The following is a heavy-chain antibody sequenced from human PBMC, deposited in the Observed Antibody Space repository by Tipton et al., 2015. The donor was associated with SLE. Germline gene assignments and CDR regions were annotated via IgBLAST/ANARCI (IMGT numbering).Heavy chain of an antibody. CDR3: ARVAPHYAILTGYYPYYFDS. D-gene: IGHD3-9*01. V-gene: IGHV4-34*01. CDR1: CGSFSGSY. J-gene: IGHJ4*02. CDR2: INHGGST. Sequence: TLSLTCAVYCGSFSGSYWSWIRQPPGKGLEWIGEINHGGSTNYNPSLKSRVTISVDTSKNQFSLKLTSVTAADTAVYYCARVAPHYAILTGYYPYYFDSWGQGTLVTVSS.